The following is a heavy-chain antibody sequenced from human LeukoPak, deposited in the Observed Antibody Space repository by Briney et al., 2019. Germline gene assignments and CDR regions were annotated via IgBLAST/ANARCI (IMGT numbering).Heavy chain of an antibody. CDR2: IKQDGSEK. CDR1: GFTFSSYW. CDR3: ARDQSKPGAPSCYFDY. Sequence: AGGSLRLSCAASGFTFSSYWMSWVRQAPGKGLEWVANIKQDGSEKYYVDSVKGRFTISRDNAKNSLYLQMNSLRAEDTAVYYCARDQSKPGAPSCYFDYWGQGTLVTVSS. J-gene: IGHJ4*02. D-gene: IGHD2-2*01. V-gene: IGHV3-7*01.